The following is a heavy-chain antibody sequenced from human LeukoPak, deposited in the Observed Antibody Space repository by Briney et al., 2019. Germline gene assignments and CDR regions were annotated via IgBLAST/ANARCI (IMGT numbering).Heavy chain of an antibody. CDR2: INTDRGDR. D-gene: IGHD2-15*01. V-gene: IGHV1-46*01. CDR3: AREKSGGLWDY. J-gene: IGHJ4*02. CDR1: GYTFTSYF. Sequence: ASVKVSCKSSGYTFTSYFLHWVRQAPGQGLEWMGIINTDRGDRNLAQKFHGRITMTRDTSTSTVYMELSGLISEDTAVCYCAREKSGGLWDYWGQGTLVTVSS.